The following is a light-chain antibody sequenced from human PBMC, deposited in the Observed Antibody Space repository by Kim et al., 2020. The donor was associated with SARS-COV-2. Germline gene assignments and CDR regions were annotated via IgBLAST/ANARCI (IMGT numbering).Light chain of an antibody. CDR3: QQYNSWPQT. CDR1: QSVSST. V-gene: IGKV3-15*01. Sequence: VSPGETATLSCRASQSVSSTLAWYQQKPGQAPRLLIYGASTRATGVPAMFSGSWSGTEFTLTISSLQSEDFAIYYCQQYNSWPQTFGQGTKVDIK. CDR2: GAS. J-gene: IGKJ1*01.